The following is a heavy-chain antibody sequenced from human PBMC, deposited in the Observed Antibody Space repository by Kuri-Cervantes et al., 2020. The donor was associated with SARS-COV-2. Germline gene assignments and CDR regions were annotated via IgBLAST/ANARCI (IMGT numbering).Heavy chain of an antibody. V-gene: IGHV3-11*05. Sequence: GGSLRLSCAASGFTLSDYYMSWIRQAPGKGLEWVSYISSSSSYTNYADSVKGRFTISRDNAKNSLYLQTNSLRAEDTAVYYCARDLNGGSDYWGQGTLVTVSS. D-gene: IGHD3-10*01. J-gene: IGHJ4*02. CDR1: GFTLSDYY. CDR2: ISSSSSYT. CDR3: ARDLNGGSDY.